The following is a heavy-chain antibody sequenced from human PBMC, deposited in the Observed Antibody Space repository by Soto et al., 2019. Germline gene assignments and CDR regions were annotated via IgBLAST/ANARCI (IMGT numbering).Heavy chain of an antibody. D-gene: IGHD2-15*01. CDR2: ISSSSSYI. CDR3: ARDSYCSGGSCYPNWFDP. V-gene: IGHV3-21*01. CDR1: GFTFSSYS. J-gene: IGHJ5*02. Sequence: EVQLVESGGGLVKPGGSLRLSCAASGFTFSSYSMNWVRQAPGKGLEWVSSISSSSSYIYYADSVTGRFTISRDNAKNSLYLQMNSLRAEDTAVYYCARDSYCSGGSCYPNWFDPWGQGTLVTVSS.